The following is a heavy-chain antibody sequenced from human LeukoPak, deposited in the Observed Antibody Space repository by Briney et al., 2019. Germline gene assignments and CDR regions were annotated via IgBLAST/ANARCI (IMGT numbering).Heavy chain of an antibody. V-gene: IGHV5-51*01. D-gene: IGHD3-9*01. CDR1: GYSFTTYW. Sequence: GESLKISCKGSGYSFTTYWIGWVRQMPGKGLEWMGIIYPGDSDTRYSPSFQGQVTISADKSISTAYLQWSSLKASDTAMYYCASYYDILTGPGPWAFDIWGQGTMVTVSS. CDR3: ASYYDILTGPGPWAFDI. CDR2: IYPGDSDT. J-gene: IGHJ3*02.